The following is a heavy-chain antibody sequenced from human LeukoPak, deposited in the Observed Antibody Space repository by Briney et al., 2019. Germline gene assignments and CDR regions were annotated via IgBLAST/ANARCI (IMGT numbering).Heavy chain of an antibody. CDR1: GFTFSSFW. D-gene: IGHD5-18*01. CDR2: ITSDGSST. CDR3: AKCPRGYSYGTYNWFDP. Sequence: GGSLRLSCAASGFTFSSFWMHWVRQPPGKGLVWVSRITSDGSSTRSADSVKGRFTTSRDNAKNTLYLQLNSLRVEDTAVYYCAKCPRGYSYGTYNWFDPWGQGTLVTVSS. J-gene: IGHJ5*02. V-gene: IGHV3-74*01.